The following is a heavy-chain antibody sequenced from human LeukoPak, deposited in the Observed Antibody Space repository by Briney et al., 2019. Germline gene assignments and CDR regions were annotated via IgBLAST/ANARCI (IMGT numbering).Heavy chain of an antibody. CDR2: ISYDGSNK. Sequence: PGGSLRLSCAASGFTFSSYGMHWVRQAPGKGLEWVAVISYDGSNKYYAVSVKGRFTISRDNSKNTLYLQMNSLRAEDTAVYYCAKGKKEGGFDYWGQGTLVTVSS. J-gene: IGHJ4*02. D-gene: IGHD1-26*01. V-gene: IGHV3-30*18. CDR1: GFTFSSYG. CDR3: AKGKKEGGFDY.